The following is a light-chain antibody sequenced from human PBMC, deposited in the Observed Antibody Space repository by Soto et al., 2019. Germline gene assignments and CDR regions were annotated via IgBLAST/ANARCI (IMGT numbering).Light chain of an antibody. V-gene: IGKV3-15*01. CDR3: QQYRDSLGT. CDR1: QSVSSN. Sequence: EIVMTQSPATLSVSPGERATLSCRASQSVSSNLAWYQQKPGQAPRLLIYGASTRATGIPARFSGSGSGTEFTLTISSLQSEDFAVYYCQQYRDSLGTFGQGTKVDIK. J-gene: IGKJ1*01. CDR2: GAS.